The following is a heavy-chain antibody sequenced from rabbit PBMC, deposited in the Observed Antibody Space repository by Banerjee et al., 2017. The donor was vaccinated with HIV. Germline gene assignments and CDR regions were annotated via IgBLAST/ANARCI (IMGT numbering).Heavy chain of an antibody. CDR1: GFSFSSSYW. V-gene: IGHV1S45*01. D-gene: IGHD1-1*01. CDR2: MDAGSGGSI. Sequence: QEQLVESGGGLVQPEGSLTLTCTASGFSFSSSYWICWVRQALGKGLEWIACMDAGSGGSIYYASWAKGRFTISKTSSTTVTLQMTSLTAADTATYFCARDYTTTGLSFLLWGQGTLVTVS. J-gene: IGHJ3*01. CDR3: ARDYTTTGLSFLL.